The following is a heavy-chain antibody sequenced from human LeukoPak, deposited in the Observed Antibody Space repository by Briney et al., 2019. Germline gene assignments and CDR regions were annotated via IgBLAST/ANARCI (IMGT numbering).Heavy chain of an antibody. CDR1: GFTFSSYG. V-gene: IGHV3-33*01. D-gene: IGHD1-26*01. J-gene: IGHJ6*02. CDR2: IWYDGSNK. CDR3: ARGSVGATFYYYYGMDV. Sequence: GRSLRLSCAASGFTFSSYGMHWVRQAPGKGLEWVAVIWYDGSNKYYADSVKGRFTISRDNSKNTLYLQMNSLRAEDTAVYYCARGSVGATFYYYYGMDVWGQGTTVTVSS.